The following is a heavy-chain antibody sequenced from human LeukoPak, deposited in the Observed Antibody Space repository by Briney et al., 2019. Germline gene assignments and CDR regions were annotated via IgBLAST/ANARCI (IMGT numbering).Heavy chain of an antibody. J-gene: IGHJ4*02. CDR2: IYHSGST. CDR3: ARVGGGSGPYYFDY. D-gene: IGHD6-19*01. CDR1: GYFISSCYY. Sequence: SETLCLTCAASGYFISSCYYWCWIRQPPGKGLEWIGSIYHSGSTYYTPSLKSRVTISIDTSKKQFSLKLSSVSAADTAVYYCARVGGGSGPYYFDYWGQGTLVTVSS. V-gene: IGHV4-38-2*01.